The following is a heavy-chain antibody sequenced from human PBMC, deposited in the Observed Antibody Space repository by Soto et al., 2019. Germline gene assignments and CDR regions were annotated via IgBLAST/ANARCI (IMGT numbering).Heavy chain of an antibody. CDR1: GFTFSSYA. D-gene: IGHD6-19*01. J-gene: IGHJ4*02. Sequence: EVQLLESGGGLVQPGRSLRLSCAASGFTFSSYAMNWVRQAPGKGLEWVSAMSGTGGSTYYADSVKGRFTISRDNSKNTLYLQMNRLRVEYTAVFHGAKAGFSSGWSPSSFDYWGQGTLVTASS. CDR2: MSGTGGST. CDR3: AKAGFSSGWSPSSFDY. V-gene: IGHV3-23*01.